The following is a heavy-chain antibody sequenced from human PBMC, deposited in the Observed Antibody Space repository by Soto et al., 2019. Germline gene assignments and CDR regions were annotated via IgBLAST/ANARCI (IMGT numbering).Heavy chain of an antibody. Sequence: SETLSLTCTVSGGSISRGGYYWSWIRQHPGKGLEWIGYIYYSGSTYYNPSLKSRVTISVDTSKNQFSLKLSSVTAADTAVYYCAREGYDLLAYRGQGTLVTVSS. V-gene: IGHV4-31*03. D-gene: IGHD5-12*01. CDR3: AREGYDLLAY. CDR2: IYYSGST. CDR1: GGSISRGGYY. J-gene: IGHJ4*02.